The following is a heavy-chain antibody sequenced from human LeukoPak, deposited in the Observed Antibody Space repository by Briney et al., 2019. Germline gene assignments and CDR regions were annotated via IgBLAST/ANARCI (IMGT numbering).Heavy chain of an antibody. V-gene: IGHV3-7*01. CDR3: ARVRRGTMVRGVIITFFDY. CDR1: GYSFTSYW. Sequence: GESLQISCQGSGYSFTSYWMSWVRQAPGKGLEWVANIKQDGSEKYYVDSVKGRFTISRDNAKNSLYLQMNSLRAEDTAVYYCARVRRGTMVRGVIITFFDYWGQGTLVTVSS. CDR2: IKQDGSEK. D-gene: IGHD3-10*01. J-gene: IGHJ4*02.